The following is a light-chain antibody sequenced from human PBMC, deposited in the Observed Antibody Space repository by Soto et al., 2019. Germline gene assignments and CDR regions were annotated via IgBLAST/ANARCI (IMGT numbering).Light chain of an antibody. CDR3: QQYNSYSWT. J-gene: IGKJ1*01. Sequence: DIQMTQSPSTLSASLGDRVTITRRASQSISNRLSWYQQRPGKAPKYLIYDASTLDSGAPSRFSGSGSGTEFTLTISSLQPDDFATYYCQQYNSYSWTFGQGPKVDI. CDR2: DAS. CDR1: QSISNR. V-gene: IGKV1-5*01.